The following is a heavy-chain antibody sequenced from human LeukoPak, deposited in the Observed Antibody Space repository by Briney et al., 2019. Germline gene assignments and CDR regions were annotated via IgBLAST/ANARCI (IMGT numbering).Heavy chain of an antibody. Sequence: GGSLRLSCGASGFLFSNYWMSWLRQTPGKGLEWVANIRQDGNEKRYVDSVKGRFTISRDNAKNSLYVQMNSLRAEDTAVYYCAIDNRGTFEFWGQGTLVTVSS. D-gene: IGHD1-14*01. CDR3: AIDNRGTFEF. CDR2: IRQDGNEK. CDR1: GFLFSNYW. V-gene: IGHV3-7*03. J-gene: IGHJ4*02.